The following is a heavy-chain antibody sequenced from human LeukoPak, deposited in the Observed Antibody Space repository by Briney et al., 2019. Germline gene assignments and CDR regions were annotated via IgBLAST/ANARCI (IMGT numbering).Heavy chain of an antibody. CDR3: TRDWIPAPELYYFDY. Sequence: GGSLRLSCAASGFSVSSNYMSWVRQAPGKGLEWVGFIRGKGYGGTTEYAASVKGRFTISRDDSKSIAYLQMNSLKTEDTAVYYCTRDWIPAPELYYFDYWGQGTLVTVSS. CDR1: GFSVSSNY. CDR2: IRGKGYGGTT. D-gene: IGHD6-13*01. V-gene: IGHV3-49*04. J-gene: IGHJ4*02.